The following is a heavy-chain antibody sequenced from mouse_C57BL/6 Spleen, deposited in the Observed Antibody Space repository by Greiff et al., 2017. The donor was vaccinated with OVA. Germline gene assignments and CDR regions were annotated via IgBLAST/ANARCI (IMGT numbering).Heavy chain of an antibody. Sequence: EVQLQESGPELVKPGASVKIPCKASGYTFTDYNMDWVKQSHGKSLEWIGDINPNNGGTIYNQKFKGKATLTVDKSSSTAYMELRSLTSEDTAVYYCARGYYGSSPHWYFDVWGTGTTVTVSS. CDR3: ARGYYGSSPHWYFDV. V-gene: IGHV1-18*01. J-gene: IGHJ1*03. D-gene: IGHD1-1*01. CDR1: GYTFTDYN. CDR2: INPNNGGT.